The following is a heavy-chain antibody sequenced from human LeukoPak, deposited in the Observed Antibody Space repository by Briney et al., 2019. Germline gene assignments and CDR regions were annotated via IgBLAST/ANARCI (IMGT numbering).Heavy chain of an antibody. CDR1: GYTFTCYY. V-gene: IGHV1-46*01. D-gene: IGHD4-17*01. Sequence: GASVTVSCKSSGYTFTCYYMHWVRQPPGQGLEWMGIINPSGGSRSYAQKFQGRVTMTRDTSTSTVYMELSSLRSEDTAVYYCARGEDYGLDYWGQGTLVTVSS. CDR3: ARGEDYGLDY. CDR2: INPSGGSR. J-gene: IGHJ4*02.